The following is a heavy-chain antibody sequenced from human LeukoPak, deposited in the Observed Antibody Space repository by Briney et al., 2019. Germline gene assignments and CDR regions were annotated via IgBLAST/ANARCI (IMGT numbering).Heavy chain of an antibody. CDR3: ARLPTVTFFDY. Sequence: SETLSLTCTVSGGSISSYYWSWIQQPPGKGLEWIGYIYYSGSTNYNPSLKSRVTISVDTSKNQFSLKLSSVTAADTAVYYCARLPTVTFFDYWGQGTLVTVSS. J-gene: IGHJ4*02. D-gene: IGHD4-17*01. CDR1: GGSISSYY. CDR2: IYYSGST. V-gene: IGHV4-59*08.